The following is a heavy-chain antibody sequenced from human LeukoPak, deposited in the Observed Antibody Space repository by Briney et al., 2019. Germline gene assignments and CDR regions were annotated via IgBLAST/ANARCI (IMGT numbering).Heavy chain of an antibody. CDR1: GYSITRDF. CDR2: IFYSGTT. J-gene: IGHJ4*02. D-gene: IGHD3/OR15-3a*01. CDR3: ARQAFCSGSTCNPFDY. V-gene: IGHV4-59*01. Sequence: SETLSLTCTVSGYSITRDFWSWIRQSPGKGLEWIGFIFYSGTTTYNPSLKSRVTISVDTSKNQFSLKLGSVTAADTAVYYCARQAFCSGSTCNPFDYWGQGTLVTVAS.